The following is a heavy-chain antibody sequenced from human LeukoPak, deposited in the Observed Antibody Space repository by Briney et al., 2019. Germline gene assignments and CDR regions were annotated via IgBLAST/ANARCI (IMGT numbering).Heavy chain of an antibody. D-gene: IGHD5-18*01. J-gene: IGHJ4*02. V-gene: IGHV4-59*01. Sequence: KPSETLSLTCTVSGGSISSYYWSWIRQPPGKGLEWIGYIYYSGSTNYNPSLKSRVTISVDTSKNQLSLKLSSVTAADTAVYYCAREDTAIGYWGQGTLVTVSS. CDR3: AREDTAIGY. CDR2: IYYSGST. CDR1: GGSISSYY.